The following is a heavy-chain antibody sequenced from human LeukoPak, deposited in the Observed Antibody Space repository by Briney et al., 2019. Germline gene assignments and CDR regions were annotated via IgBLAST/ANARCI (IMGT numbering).Heavy chain of an antibody. D-gene: IGHD2-21*02. J-gene: IGHJ4*02. CDR3: VREDTPATANY. Sequence: GGSLRLSCAASGFKFSNHAMSWVRQTPGKGLEWVSAISGGGDITYYADSVTGRFTISRDNSKDTLFLQMHSLRPGDTAVYYCVREDTPATANYWGQGTLVTISS. V-gene: IGHV3-23*01. CDR1: GFKFSNHA. CDR2: ISGGGDIT.